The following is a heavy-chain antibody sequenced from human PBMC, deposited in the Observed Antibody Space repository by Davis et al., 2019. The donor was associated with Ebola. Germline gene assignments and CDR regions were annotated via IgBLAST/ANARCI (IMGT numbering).Heavy chain of an antibody. CDR1: GYTFTSYY. D-gene: IGHD6-6*01. J-gene: IGHJ4*02. CDR2: INPSGGST. CDR3: ARGVAARPAE. V-gene: IGHV1-46*01. Sequence: ASVKVSCKASGYTFTSYYMLWVRQAPAHGLEWMGIINPSGGSTSYAQKFQGRVTMTRDTSTSTVYMELSSLRSEDTAVYYCARGVAARPAEWGQGTLVTVSS.